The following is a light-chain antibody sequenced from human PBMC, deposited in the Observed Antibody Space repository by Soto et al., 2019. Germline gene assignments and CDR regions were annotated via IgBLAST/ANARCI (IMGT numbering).Light chain of an antibody. CDR2: GAS. CDR3: QQYNNWSLT. J-gene: IGKJ1*01. Sequence: EIVMTQSPATLSVSPGERATLSCRASQSVSSNLAWYQQKPGQAPRLLIYGASTMATGIPARFSGSGSGRQFTLTISILRSEDFAVYYCQQYNNWSLTFGQGTKLEIK. V-gene: IGKV3-15*01. CDR1: QSVSSN.